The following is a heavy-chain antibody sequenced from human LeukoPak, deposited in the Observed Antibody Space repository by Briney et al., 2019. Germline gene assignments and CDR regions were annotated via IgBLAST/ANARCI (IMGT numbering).Heavy chain of an antibody. J-gene: IGHJ2*01. CDR3: ASLRRVGATRYWYFDL. V-gene: IGHV4-4*07. D-gene: IGHD1-26*01. Sequence: PSETLSLTCSVSGDSITYFYWRWIRQAAGRGVEWIGRFSSSGSTDYNASLKSRVTMSVDTSKNQLSLKVISVTAADTAVYYCASLRRVGATRYWYFDLWGRGTLVTVSS. CDR1: GDSITYFY. CDR2: FSSSGST.